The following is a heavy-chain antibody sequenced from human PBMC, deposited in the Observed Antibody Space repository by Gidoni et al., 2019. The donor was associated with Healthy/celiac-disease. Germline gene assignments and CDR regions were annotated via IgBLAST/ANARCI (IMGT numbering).Heavy chain of an antibody. J-gene: IGHJ4*02. CDR3: ARVSSGAASVDY. CDR2: TYSRSTWYN. V-gene: IGHV6-1*01. Sequence: QVQLQQSGPGLVKPSQTLSLTCAISGDRVSSNSAAWNWIRQSPSRGLEWLGRTYSRSTWYNDYAVSVKSRIPTTPDTSKTQFSLPLNSGPPEDTAVYYCARVSSGAASVDYWGQGPLVTVSS. D-gene: IGHD6-13*01. CDR1: GDRVSSNSAA.